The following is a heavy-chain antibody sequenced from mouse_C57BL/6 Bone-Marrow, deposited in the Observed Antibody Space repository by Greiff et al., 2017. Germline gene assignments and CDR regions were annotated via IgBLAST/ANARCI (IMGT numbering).Heavy chain of an antibody. CDR1: GYSITSGYY. Sequence: EVKLMESGPGLVKPSQSLSLTCSVTGYSITSGYYWNWIRQFPGNKLEWMGYISYDGSNNYNPSLKNRISITRDTSKNQFFLKLNSVTTEDTATYYCARVLPYSNFAMDYWGQGTSVTVSS. CDR2: ISYDGSN. D-gene: IGHD2-5*01. J-gene: IGHJ4*01. CDR3: ARVLPYSNFAMDY. V-gene: IGHV3-6*01.